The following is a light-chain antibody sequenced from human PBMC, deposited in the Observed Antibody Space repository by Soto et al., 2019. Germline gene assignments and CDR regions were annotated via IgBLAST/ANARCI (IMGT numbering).Light chain of an antibody. Sequence: QSVLTQPRSVSGSPGQSGTISCTGTSSDVGVYNYVSWFQQHPGKAPKLMIYDVTKRPSGVPDRFSGSKSGNTASLTISGLQAEYEADYYCCSYAGSYTWVFGGRTKLTVL. CDR3: CSYAGSYTWV. V-gene: IGLV2-11*01. J-gene: IGLJ3*02. CDR1: SSDVGVYNY. CDR2: DVT.